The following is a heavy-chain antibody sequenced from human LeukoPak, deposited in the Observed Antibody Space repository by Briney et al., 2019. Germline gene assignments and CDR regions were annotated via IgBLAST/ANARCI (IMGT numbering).Heavy chain of an antibody. Sequence: GRSLRLSCGASGFTFRSYAMHWVRQAPGKALEWVAVISYDGSNKYLADSVTGRLAISRDNSNTTLYLQMTSVRAEDTAVYYCTREWELHFDYWGQGTLVTVSS. J-gene: IGHJ4*02. V-gene: IGHV3-30*09. CDR2: ISYDGSNK. CDR3: TREWELHFDY. CDR1: GFTFRSYA. D-gene: IGHD1-26*01.